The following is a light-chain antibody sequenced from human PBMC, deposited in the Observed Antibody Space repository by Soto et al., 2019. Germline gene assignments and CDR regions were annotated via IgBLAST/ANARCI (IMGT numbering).Light chain of an antibody. CDR3: QQYNKWTGT. CDR2: GAS. Sequence: VLTQSPDTLSLSPGERATLSCRAGQSVGSSSLGWYQQKTGQAPRLVIFGASTRATGIPARFSGSGYGTEFTLTIRSLQYEEFAVYYCQQYNKWTGTFGQGKKVDIK. J-gene: IGKJ1*01. CDR1: QSVGSS. V-gene: IGKV3-15*01.